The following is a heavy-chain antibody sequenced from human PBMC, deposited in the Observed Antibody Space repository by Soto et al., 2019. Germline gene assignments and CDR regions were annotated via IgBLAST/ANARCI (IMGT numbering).Heavy chain of an antibody. CDR3: AKHPVWMAVAGSTFDN. CDR1: GFTFRTSA. Sequence: EVQLLESGGGLVQPGGSLRLSCAASGFTFRTSAMSWVRQAPGKGLEWVSAINFSGTSTYYADSVKGRFTISRDNFKNTLYLQMNSLRAEDTAVYDCAKHPVWMAVAGSTFDNWGQGTLLTVSS. V-gene: IGHV3-23*01. CDR2: INFSGTST. J-gene: IGHJ4*02. D-gene: IGHD6-19*01.